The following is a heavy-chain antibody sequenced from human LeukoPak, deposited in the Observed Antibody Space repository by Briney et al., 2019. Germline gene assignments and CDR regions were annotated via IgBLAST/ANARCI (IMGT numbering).Heavy chain of an antibody. CDR3: ARAFRGGYSSGYQSPFDY. CDR2: INHSGST. J-gene: IGHJ4*02. Sequence: SETLSLTCAVYGGSFSGYYWSWIRQPPGKGLEWIGEINHSGSTSYNPSLKSRVTISVDTSKNQFSLKLSSVTAADTAVYYCARAFRGGYSSGYQSPFDYWGQGTLVTVSS. CDR1: GGSFSGYY. D-gene: IGHD3-22*01. V-gene: IGHV4-34*01.